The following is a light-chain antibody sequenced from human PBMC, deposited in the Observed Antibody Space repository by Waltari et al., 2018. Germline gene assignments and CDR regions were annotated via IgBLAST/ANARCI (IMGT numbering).Light chain of an antibody. CDR3: QSYDNTTRWVI. CDR2: EGV. V-gene: IGLV6-57*03. Sequence: NFILTQSNAVSESPGKTVTISCTRSSGSIASHHVHWYQHRPGRAPITVFYEGVRKPPGVHDRFSGSVDSSSNSASLTISGLKTEDEADYYCQSYDNTTRWVIFGGGTKLTVL. CDR1: SGSIASHH. J-gene: IGLJ2*01.